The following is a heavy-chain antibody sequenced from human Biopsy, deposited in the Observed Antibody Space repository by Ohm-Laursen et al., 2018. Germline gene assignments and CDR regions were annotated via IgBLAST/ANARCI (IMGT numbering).Heavy chain of an antibody. CDR2: IWYDGSNK. D-gene: IGHD6-13*01. CDR3: AREAALNYSDSWYETWFDP. CDR1: GFTFSSYG. J-gene: IGHJ5*02. Sequence: SLRLSCAASGFTFSSYGTHWVRQAPGKGLEWVAAIWYDGSNKNYADSVKGRSTISRDNSKNTLYLQMNSLRAEDTAVYYCAREAALNYSDSWYETWFDPWGQGTLVTVSS. V-gene: IGHV3-33*01.